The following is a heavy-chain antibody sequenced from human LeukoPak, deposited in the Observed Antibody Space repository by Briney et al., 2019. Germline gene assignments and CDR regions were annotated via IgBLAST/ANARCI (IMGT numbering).Heavy chain of an antibody. V-gene: IGHV3-7*01. J-gene: IGHJ4*02. CDR1: GFTFSTDW. CDR2: IKQDGSEK. CDR3: ARDQYY. Sequence: GGSLRLSCAASGFTFSTDWMSWVRQAPGKGREWVANIKQDGSEKYYVDSVKGRFTISRDNAKNSLYLQVNSLRAEDTAVYSCARDQYYWGQGTLVTVSS.